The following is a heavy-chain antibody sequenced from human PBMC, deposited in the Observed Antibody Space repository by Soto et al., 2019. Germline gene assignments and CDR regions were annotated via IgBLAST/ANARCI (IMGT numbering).Heavy chain of an antibody. CDR2: ISGGGGTT. Sequence: EVQLLESGGGLVQPGGSLGLSCAASGFTFSNYAMSWVRQAPGKGLEWVSVISGGGGTTYYSDSVKGRFTISRDNSKNTLYLQMNSLRAEDTALYYCAKEMSPPSRPRNYFDYWGQGPLVTVSS. CDR3: AKEMSPPSRPRNYFDY. D-gene: IGHD6-6*01. CDR1: GFTFSNYA. J-gene: IGHJ4*02. V-gene: IGHV3-23*01.